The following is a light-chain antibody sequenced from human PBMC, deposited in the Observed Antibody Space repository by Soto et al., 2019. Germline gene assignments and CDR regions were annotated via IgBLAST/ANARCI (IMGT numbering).Light chain of an antibody. Sequence: QSALTQPPSVSGAPGQRVTISCTGSSSNIGAGYDVPWYQQLPGTAPKLLIYGNSNRPSGVPDRFSGSKSGTSASLAITGLQAEDEADYYCQSYDSSLSGHWVFGGGTKLTVL. V-gene: IGLV1-40*01. CDR1: SSNIGAGYD. CDR2: GNS. J-gene: IGLJ3*02. CDR3: QSYDSSLSGHWV.